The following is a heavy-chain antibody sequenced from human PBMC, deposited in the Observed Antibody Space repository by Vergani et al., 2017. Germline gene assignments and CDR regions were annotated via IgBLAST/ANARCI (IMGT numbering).Heavy chain of an antibody. CDR2: LSASDRRT. CDR1: GFTFIMHA. D-gene: IGHD6-19*01. V-gene: IGHV3-23*01. J-gene: IGHJ3*02. CDR3: AKVGRSEVAGTFGAFDI. Sequence: EVQLLESGGDLVQPGGSLRLSCAASGFTFIMHAMSWVRQAPGKGLEWVSTLSASDRRTHYADSVKGRFTISRDNSKNTLFLHRNSLRPEDTAVYYCAKVGRSEVAGTFGAFDIGGQGTMVTVSS.